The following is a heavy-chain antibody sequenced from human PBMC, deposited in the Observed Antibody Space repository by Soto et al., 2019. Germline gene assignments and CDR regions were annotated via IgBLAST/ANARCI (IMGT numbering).Heavy chain of an antibody. Sequence: EVQLVESGGGLVQPGRSLRLSCVASGFTADDYAMHWVRQAPGKGLEWVSGISSNSDTIDYADSVKGRFTISRDHAKNSLFPQMHSLRPEDTALYYCAKDMKWGGMTTIHYFDSWGQGTLVTVSS. J-gene: IGHJ4*02. V-gene: IGHV3-9*02. CDR3: AKDMKWGGMTTIHYFDS. CDR1: GFTADDYA. CDR2: ISSNSDTI. D-gene: IGHD4-17*01.